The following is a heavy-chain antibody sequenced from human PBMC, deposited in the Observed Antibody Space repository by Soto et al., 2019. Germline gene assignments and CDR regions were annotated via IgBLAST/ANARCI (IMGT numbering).Heavy chain of an antibody. D-gene: IGHD6-19*01. J-gene: IGHJ4*02. V-gene: IGHV4-59*01. CDR3: ARSVAVPGAHIDY. Sequence: SETLSLTCSVSCGSISGSYWSWIRQSPGKGLEWLGYVYYTGSTNYSPSLRSRVSISVDTSKNEFSLRLSSVTAADTAVYFCARSVAVPGAHIDYWGKGTQVTVSS. CDR1: CGSISGSY. CDR2: VYYTGST.